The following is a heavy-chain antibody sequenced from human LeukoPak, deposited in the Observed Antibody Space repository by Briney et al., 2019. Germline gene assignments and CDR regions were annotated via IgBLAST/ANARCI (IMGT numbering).Heavy chain of an antibody. CDR1: GGSISSSSYY. CDR2: IYYSGGT. Sequence: SETLSLTCTVSGGSISSSSYYWGWIRQPPGKGLEWIGSIYYSGGTYYNPSLKSRVTISVDTSKNQFSLKLSSVTAADTAVYYCARPNSGSYAYWGQGTLVTVSS. D-gene: IGHD1-26*01. CDR3: ARPNSGSYAY. V-gene: IGHV4-39*01. J-gene: IGHJ4*02.